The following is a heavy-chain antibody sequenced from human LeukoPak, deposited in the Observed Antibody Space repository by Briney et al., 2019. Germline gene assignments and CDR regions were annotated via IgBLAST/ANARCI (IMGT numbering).Heavy chain of an antibody. V-gene: IGHV3-7*01. CDR2: IKQDGSEK. CDR3: ARDGQYYDFWSGYYPWDYYYYGMDV. J-gene: IGHJ6*02. Sequence: GGSLRLSCAASGFTFSSYWMSWVRQAPGKGLEWVANIKQDGSEKYYVDSVKGRFTISRDNAKNSLYLQMNRLRAEDTAVYYCARDGQYYDFWSGYYPWDYYYYGMDVWGQGTTVTVSS. D-gene: IGHD3-3*01. CDR1: GFTFSSYW.